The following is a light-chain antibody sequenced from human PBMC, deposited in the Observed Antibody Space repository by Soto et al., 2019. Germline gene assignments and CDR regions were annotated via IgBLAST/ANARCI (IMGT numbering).Light chain of an antibody. V-gene: IGLV2-18*02. CDR1: SSDVGSYNR. Sequence: QSVLTRAPSVSGSPWQPVAISCTGTSSDVGSYNRVSWYQQPPGTAPKVMIYEVSNRPSGVPDRFSGSKSGNTASLTISGLQAEDEADYYCSSYTSSSTYVFGTGTKVTV. CDR2: EVS. CDR3: SSYTSSSTYV. J-gene: IGLJ1*01.